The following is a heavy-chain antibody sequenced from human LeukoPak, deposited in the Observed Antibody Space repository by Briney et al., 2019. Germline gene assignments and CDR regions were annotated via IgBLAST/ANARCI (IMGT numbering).Heavy chain of an antibody. CDR3: ARSGGYSYGYFDY. D-gene: IGHD5-18*01. J-gene: IGHJ4*02. Sequence: SETLSLTCTVSGGSISNYYWTWIRQPPGKGLEWIGYIYYSGSTNYNPSLKSRVTISVDTPKNQFSLKLSSVTAADTAVYYCARSGGYSYGYFDYWGQGTLVTVSS. CDR2: IYYSGST. CDR1: GGSISNYY. V-gene: IGHV4-59*01.